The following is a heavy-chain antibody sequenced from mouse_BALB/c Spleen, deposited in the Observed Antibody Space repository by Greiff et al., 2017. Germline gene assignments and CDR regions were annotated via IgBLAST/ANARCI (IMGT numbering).Heavy chain of an antibody. CDR1: GYTFTSYW. CDR2: INPSTGYT. J-gene: IGHJ4*01. D-gene: IGHD2-10*02. V-gene: IGHV1-7*01. Sequence: VQLQQSGAELAKPGASVKMSCKASGYTFTSYWMHWVKQRPGQGLEWIGYINPSTGYTEYNQKFKDKATLTADKSSSTAYMQLSSLTSEDSAVYYCARSEYGNFFYYAMDYWGQGTSVTVSS. CDR3: ARSEYGNFFYYAMDY.